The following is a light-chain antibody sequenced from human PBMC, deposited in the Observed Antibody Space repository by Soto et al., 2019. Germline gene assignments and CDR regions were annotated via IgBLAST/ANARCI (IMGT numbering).Light chain of an antibody. CDR3: QQSYMTPRT. CDR2: AAS. V-gene: IGKV1-39*01. J-gene: IGKJ1*01. CDR1: QTIDVY. Sequence: DILMTQSPSSLSASVGDRVSITCRASQTIDVYLNWYLQKPGRAPQLLIYAASKLQGGVPSRFSGSGSGTDSTLTISSLQPDDSGTYFCQQSYMTPRTFGQGTKVEI.